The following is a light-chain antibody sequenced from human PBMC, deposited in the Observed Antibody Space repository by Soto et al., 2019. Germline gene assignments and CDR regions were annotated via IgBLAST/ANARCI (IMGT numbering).Light chain of an antibody. V-gene: IGLV1-51*01. J-gene: IGLJ2*01. CDR1: SSNIGNDY. CDR3: GTWDSRLGAVV. CDR2: DND. Sequence: QAVVTQPPSVSAAPGQKVTISCSGSSSNIGNDYVSWYQQVPGTAPKLLIYDNDERPSGIPDRFSGSKSDTSATLGITGLQTGDEADYYCGTWDSRLGAVVFGGGTKLTVL.